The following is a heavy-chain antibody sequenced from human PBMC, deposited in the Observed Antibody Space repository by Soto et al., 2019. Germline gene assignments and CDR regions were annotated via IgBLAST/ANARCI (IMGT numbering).Heavy chain of an antibody. D-gene: IGHD2-15*01. CDR2: INHSGST. V-gene: IGHV4-34*01. Sequence: SETLSLTCAVYGGSFSGYYWSWIRQPPGKGLEWIGEINHSGSTNYNPSLKSRVTISVDTSKNQFSLKLSSVTTADTAVYYCASSNPNIVVGYWGQGTLVTVSS. J-gene: IGHJ4*02. CDR3: ASSNPNIVVGY. CDR1: GGSFSGYY.